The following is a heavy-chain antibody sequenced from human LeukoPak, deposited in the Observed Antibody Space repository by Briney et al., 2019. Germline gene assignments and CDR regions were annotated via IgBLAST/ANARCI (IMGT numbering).Heavy chain of an antibody. V-gene: IGHV4-39*01. CDR2: IFYSGST. CDR1: GGSISSGIYY. J-gene: IGHJ6*02. D-gene: IGHD3-10*01. CDR3: ARAGSGSYYAGHYYYAMDV. Sequence: SETLSLTCTVSGGSISSGIYYWGWIRQPPGKGLEWIGSIFYSGSTYYNPSLKSRVTISVDTSKNQFSLKLSSVTAADTAVYYCARAGSGSYYAGHYYYAMDVWGQGTTVTVSS.